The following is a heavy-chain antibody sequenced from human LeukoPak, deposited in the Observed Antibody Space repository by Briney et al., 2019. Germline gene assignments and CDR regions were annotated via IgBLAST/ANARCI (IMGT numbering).Heavy chain of an antibody. CDR1: GFTFSSYS. V-gene: IGHV3-21*01. D-gene: IGHD4-23*01. CDR2: ISSSSSYI. CDR3: ASGPPGGRYYYYYYYMDV. Sequence: PGGSLRLSCAASGFTFSSYSMNWVRQAPGKGLEWVSSISSSSSYIYYADSVKGRFTISRDNAKNSLYLQMNSLRAEDTAVYYCASGPPGGRYYYYYYYMDVWGKGTTVTVSS. J-gene: IGHJ6*03.